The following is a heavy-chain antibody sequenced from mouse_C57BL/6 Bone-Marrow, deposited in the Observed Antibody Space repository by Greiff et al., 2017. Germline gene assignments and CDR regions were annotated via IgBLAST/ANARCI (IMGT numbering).Heavy chain of an antibody. CDR2: ISYDGSN. Sequence: EVQLQESGPGLVKPSQSLSLTCSVTGYSITSGYYWNWIRQFPGNKLEWMGYISYDGSNNYNPSLKNRISITRDTSKNQIFLKLNSVTTEDTATYYCARRFDVWGTGTTVTVSS. V-gene: IGHV3-6*01. J-gene: IGHJ1*03. CDR1: GYSITSGYY. CDR3: ARRFDV.